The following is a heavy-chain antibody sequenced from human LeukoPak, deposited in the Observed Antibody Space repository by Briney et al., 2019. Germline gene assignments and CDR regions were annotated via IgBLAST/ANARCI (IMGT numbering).Heavy chain of an antibody. CDR2: IYTSGST. Sequence: SETLSLTCTVSGGSISSYYWSWIRQPPGKGLEWIGYIYTSGSTNYNPSLKSRVTISVDTSKNQFSLKLSSVTAADTAVYYCARCIAARPGSNYYYYYMDVWGKGTTVTVSS. D-gene: IGHD6-6*01. V-gene: IGHV4-4*09. CDR3: ARCIAARPGSNYYYYYMDV. J-gene: IGHJ6*03. CDR1: GGSISSYY.